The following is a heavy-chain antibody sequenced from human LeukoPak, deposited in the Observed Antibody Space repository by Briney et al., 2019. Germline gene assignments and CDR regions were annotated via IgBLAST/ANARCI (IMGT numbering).Heavy chain of an antibody. CDR3: ARAGPWVSSVDSVLQYNYHMDV. Sequence: GGSLRLSCAASGFTFDFYWMSWVRQAPGKGLEWVANIKQDGTDKYYVDSVEGRFTISRDNAKNSLCLQMNSLRAEDTAVYCARAGPWVSSVDSVLQYNYHMDVWGKGTTVTVSS. CDR1: GFTFDFYW. D-gene: IGHD5/OR15-5a*01. CDR2: IKQDGTDK. V-gene: IGHV3-7*01. J-gene: IGHJ6*03.